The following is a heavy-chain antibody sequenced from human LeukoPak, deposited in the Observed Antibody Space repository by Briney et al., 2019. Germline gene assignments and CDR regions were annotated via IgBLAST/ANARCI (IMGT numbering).Heavy chain of an antibody. CDR1: GGSFSGYY. CDR3: ARGQVPYQLLDFDP. Sequence: SETLSLTCAVYGGSFSGYYWSWIRQPPGKGLEWIGEINHSGSTNYNPSLKSRVTISVDTSKNQFSLKLSSVTAADTAVYYCARGQVPYQLLDFDPWGQGTLVTVSS. J-gene: IGHJ5*02. CDR2: INHSGST. V-gene: IGHV4-34*01. D-gene: IGHD2-2*01.